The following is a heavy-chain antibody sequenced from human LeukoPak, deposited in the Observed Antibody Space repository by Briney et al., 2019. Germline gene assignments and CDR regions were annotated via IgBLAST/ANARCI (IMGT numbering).Heavy chain of an antibody. V-gene: IGHV3-21*01. CDR1: GFTFSSYS. CDR2: ISSSSSYI. D-gene: IGHD4-17*01. CDR3: ASPIDYADAFDI. Sequence: GGSLRLSCAASGFTFSSYSMNWVRQAPGKGLEWVSSISSSSSYIYYADSVKGRFTISRDNAKNSLYLQMNSLRAEDTAVYYCASPIDYADAFDIWGQGAMVTVSS. J-gene: IGHJ3*02.